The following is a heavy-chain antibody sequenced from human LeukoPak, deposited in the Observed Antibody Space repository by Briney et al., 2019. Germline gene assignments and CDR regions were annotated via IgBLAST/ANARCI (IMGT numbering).Heavy chain of an antibody. CDR2: ITGAGHT. Sequence: GSLRLSCAASGFAFSSYEMNWVRQAPGKGLEWVSGITGAGHTYYADSVQGRFTIYRDNSKNTLYLQMNRLGAEDTAIYYCVQDWAWGAFGYWGQGTLVTVSS. J-gene: IGHJ4*02. D-gene: IGHD7-27*01. V-gene: IGHV3-23*01. CDR1: GFAFSSYE. CDR3: VQDWAWGAFGY.